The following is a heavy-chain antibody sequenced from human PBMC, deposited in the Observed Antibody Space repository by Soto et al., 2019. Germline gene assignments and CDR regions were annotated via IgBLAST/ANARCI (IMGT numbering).Heavy chain of an antibody. V-gene: IGHV4-34*01. D-gene: IGHD2-8*01. CDR1: GGSFSGYY. CDR2: INHSGST. Sequence: SETLSLTCAVYGGSFSGYYWSWIRQPPGKGLEWIGEINHSGSTNYNPSLKSRVTISVDTSKNQFSLKLSSVTAADTAVYYCAREMGYYGMDVWGQGTTVTVSS. CDR3: AREMGYYGMDV. J-gene: IGHJ6*02.